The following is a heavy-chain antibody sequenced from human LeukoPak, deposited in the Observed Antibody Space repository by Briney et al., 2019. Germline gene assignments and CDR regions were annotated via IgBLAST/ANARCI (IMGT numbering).Heavy chain of an antibody. J-gene: IGHJ4*02. D-gene: IGHD3-9*01. Sequence: GGSLRLSCAASGFTFNSYAMSWVRQAPGKGLERVSAISGSGGGTYYADSEKGRFTISRDNSKNTLYLQMNSLRAEDTAVYYCAKGHSGVLRYFDCLPGDYWGQGTLVTVSS. CDR3: AKGHSGVLRYFDCLPGDY. V-gene: IGHV3-23*01. CDR2: ISGSGGGT. CDR1: GFTFNSYA.